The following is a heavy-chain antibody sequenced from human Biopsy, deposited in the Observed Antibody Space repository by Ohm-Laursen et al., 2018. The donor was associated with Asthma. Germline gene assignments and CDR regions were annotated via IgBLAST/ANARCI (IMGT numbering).Heavy chain of an antibody. J-gene: IGHJ4*02. CDR1: GGSISSSSYY. CDR3: ARRITIFGVVAYFDY. CDR2: IYYSGST. V-gene: IGHV4-39*01. Sequence: SDTLSLTCTVSGGSISSSSYYWGWIRQPPGKGLEWIGSIYYSGSTYYNLSLKSRVTIFVDTSKNQSFLKLSSVTATDMAVYYCARRITIFGVVAYFDYWGQGTLVTVSS. D-gene: IGHD3-3*01.